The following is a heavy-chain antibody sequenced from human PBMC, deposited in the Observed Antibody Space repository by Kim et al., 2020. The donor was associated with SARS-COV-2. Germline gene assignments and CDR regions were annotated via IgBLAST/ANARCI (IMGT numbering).Heavy chain of an antibody. CDR3: ARDLDYGDYRDY. V-gene: IGHV1-69*13. Sequence: SVKVSCKASGGTFTSYAISWVRQAPGQGLEWMGGIIPIFGTANYAQKFQGRVTITADESTSTAYMELSSLRSEDTAVYYCARDLDYGDYRDYWGQGTLVTVSS. CDR2: IIPIFGTA. CDR1: GGTFTSYA. J-gene: IGHJ4*02. D-gene: IGHD4-17*01.